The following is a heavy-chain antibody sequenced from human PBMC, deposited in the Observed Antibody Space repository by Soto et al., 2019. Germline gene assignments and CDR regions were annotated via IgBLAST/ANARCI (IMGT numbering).Heavy chain of an antibody. Sequence: QVQLQESGPGLVKPSGTLSLTCAVSGGSISSSNWWSWVRQPPGKGLEWIGEIYHSGSTNYNPSLTRRVTISVGKSKNQVSLKLSSVTAADTAVYYCARDAGNWELERHWWFGPWGQGTLVTVSS. CDR1: GGSISSSNW. CDR2: IYHSGST. V-gene: IGHV4-4*02. J-gene: IGHJ5*02. D-gene: IGHD1-1*01. CDR3: ARDAGNWELERHWWFGP.